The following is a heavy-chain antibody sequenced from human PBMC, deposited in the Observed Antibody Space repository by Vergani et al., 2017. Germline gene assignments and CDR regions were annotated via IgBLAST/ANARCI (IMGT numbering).Heavy chain of an antibody. Sequence: EVQLVQSGAEVKKPGESLRISCKGSGYSFTSYWISWVRQMPGKGLEWMGRIDPSDSYTNYSPSFQGHVTISADKSISTAYLQWSSLKASDTAMYYCARVGWSYYDSSGYYYMGYYYGMDVWDQGTTVTVSS. CDR1: GYSFTSYW. D-gene: IGHD3-22*01. V-gene: IGHV5-10-1*03. J-gene: IGHJ6*02. CDR3: ARVGWSYYDSSGYYYMGYYYGMDV. CDR2: IDPSDSYT.